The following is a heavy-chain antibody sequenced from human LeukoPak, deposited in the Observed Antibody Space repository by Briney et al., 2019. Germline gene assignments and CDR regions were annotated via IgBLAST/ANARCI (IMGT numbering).Heavy chain of an antibody. CDR2: INPNSGGT. Sequence: ASVKVSCKASGYTFTGYYMHWVRQAPGQGLEWMGWINPNSGGTNYAQKLQGRVTMTTDTSTSTAYMELRSLKSDDTAVYYCARGGGMGIAAAGRGDYWGQGTLVTVSS. CDR3: ARGGGMGIAAAGRGDY. J-gene: IGHJ4*02. D-gene: IGHD6-13*01. V-gene: IGHV1-2*02. CDR1: GYTFTGYY.